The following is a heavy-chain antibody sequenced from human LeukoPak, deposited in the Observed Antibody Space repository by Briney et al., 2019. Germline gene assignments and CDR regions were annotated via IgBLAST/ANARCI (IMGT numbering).Heavy chain of an antibody. CDR3: ASYYGSGSYNNKLIDY. CDR1: GFTFSSHW. J-gene: IGHJ4*02. V-gene: IGHV3-7*01. CDR2: IKQDGSEK. D-gene: IGHD3-10*01. Sequence: GGSLRLSCAASGFTFSSHWMSWVRQAPGKGLEWVANIKQDGSEKYYVDSVKGRFTISRDNAKNSLYLQMNSLRAEDTAVYYCASYYGSGSYNNKLIDYWGQGTLVTVSS.